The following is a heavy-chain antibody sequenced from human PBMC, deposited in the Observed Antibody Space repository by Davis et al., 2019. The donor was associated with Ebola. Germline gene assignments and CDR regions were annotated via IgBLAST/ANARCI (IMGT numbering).Heavy chain of an antibody. CDR1: GFTFSSYW. CDR2: IKQDGSEK. CDR3: AKAEQWLVNWFDP. Sequence: GGSLRLSCAASGFTFSSYWMSWVRQAPGKGLEWVANIKQDGSEKYYVDSVKGRFTISRDDAKNSLYLQMNSLRAEDTAVYYCAKAEQWLVNWFDPWGQGTLVTVSS. V-gene: IGHV3-7*01. J-gene: IGHJ5*02. D-gene: IGHD6-19*01.